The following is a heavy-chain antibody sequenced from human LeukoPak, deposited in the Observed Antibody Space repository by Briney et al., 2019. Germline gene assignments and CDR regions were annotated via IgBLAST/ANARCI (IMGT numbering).Heavy chain of an antibody. Sequence: GGSLRLSCAASGLIVSSNHMNWVRQAPGKGLEWVSIIYSSDYRYYADSVKGRFTISRDNSKNTLYLQMNSLRAEDTAVYYCARATTPGYYYYMDVWGKGTTVTVSS. CDR2: IYSSDYR. CDR1: GLIVSSNH. V-gene: IGHV3-66*01. J-gene: IGHJ6*03. CDR3: ARATTPGYYYYMDV. D-gene: IGHD1-26*01.